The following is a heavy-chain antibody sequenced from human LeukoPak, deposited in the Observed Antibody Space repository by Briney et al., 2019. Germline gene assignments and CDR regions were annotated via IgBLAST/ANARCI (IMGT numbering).Heavy chain of an antibody. V-gene: IGHV4-39*07. CDR1: GGSISTSNYY. CDR2: IYYSGST. CDR3: ARAQDTAMSNWFDP. Sequence: SETLSLTCTVSGGSISTSNYYWGWIRQPPGKGLEWIGNIYYSGSTNYNPSLKSRVTISVDTSKNQYSLKLSSVTAADTAVYYCARAQDTAMSNWFDPWGQGTLVTVSS. J-gene: IGHJ5*02. D-gene: IGHD5-18*01.